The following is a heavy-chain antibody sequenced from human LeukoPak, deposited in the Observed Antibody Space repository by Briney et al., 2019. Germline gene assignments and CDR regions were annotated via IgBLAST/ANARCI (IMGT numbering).Heavy chain of an antibody. CDR3: GRHLSGVTGYTYGRGIDY. V-gene: IGHV3-7*01. CDR1: GFTSSSYW. Sequence: GRSLRLSCAASGFTSSSYWMSWVRQPPGKGIEWVATIKKDGREKYYVDSVKGPFTTPRDKPKHPLYLQMISRSAEDTAVDYCGRHLSGVTGYTYGRGIDYWGQGTLVTVAS. CDR2: IKKDGREK. J-gene: IGHJ4*02. D-gene: IGHD5-18*01.